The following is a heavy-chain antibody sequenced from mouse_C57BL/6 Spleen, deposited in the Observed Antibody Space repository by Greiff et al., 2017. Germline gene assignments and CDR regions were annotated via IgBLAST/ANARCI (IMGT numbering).Heavy chain of an antibody. CDR1: GYTFTSYW. J-gene: IGHJ1*03. Sequence: QVQLQQPGAELVKPGASVKMSCKASGYTFTSYWITWVKQRPGQGLEWIGDIYPGSGSTNYNEKFKSKATLTVDTSSSTAYMQLSSLTSEDSAVDYCARIADYDPLYWYFDVWGTGTTVTVSS. CDR3: ARIADYDPLYWYFDV. CDR2: IYPGSGST. D-gene: IGHD2-4*01. V-gene: IGHV1-55*01.